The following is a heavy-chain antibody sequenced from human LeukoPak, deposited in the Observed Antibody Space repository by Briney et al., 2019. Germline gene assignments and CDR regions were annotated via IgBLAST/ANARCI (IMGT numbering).Heavy chain of an antibody. CDR3: AREGTMVRGVLDY. D-gene: IGHD3-10*01. Sequence: GGSLRLSCAASGFTFSSYSMNWVRQAPGKGLEGVSSISSSSSYIYYADSVKGRFTISRDNAKNSLYLQMNSLRAEDTTVYYCAREGTMVRGVLDYWGQGTLVTVSS. J-gene: IGHJ4*02. CDR1: GFTFSSYS. V-gene: IGHV3-21*01. CDR2: ISSSSSYI.